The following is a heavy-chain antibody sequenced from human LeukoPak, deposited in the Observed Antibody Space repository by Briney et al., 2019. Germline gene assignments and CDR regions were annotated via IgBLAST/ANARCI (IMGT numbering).Heavy chain of an antibody. D-gene: IGHD6-13*01. CDR2: INPSGSIT. Sequence: GASVKVSCKASGYTLSSYYMHWIRQAPGQGLEWMGLINPSGSITTYAQKLQGRVTVTRDTSTSTVYMELRSLRSEDTAVYYCAREPTLAALTVDNWFAPWGQGTLVTVSS. J-gene: IGHJ5*02. CDR3: AREPTLAALTVDNWFAP. V-gene: IGHV1-46*01. CDR1: GYTLSSYY.